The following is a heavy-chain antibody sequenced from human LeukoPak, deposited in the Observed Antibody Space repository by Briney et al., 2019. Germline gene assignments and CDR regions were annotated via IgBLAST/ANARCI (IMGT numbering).Heavy chain of an antibody. J-gene: IGHJ3*02. D-gene: IGHD3-9*01. CDR2: ISFDGSNK. CDR1: GFTFSSYA. V-gene: IGHV3-30*04. CDR3: PSLITIFDAFDI. Sequence: GGSLRLSCAASGFTFSSYAMHGVRQAPGKGLEWVAVISFDGSNKYYADSVKGRFTISRDNSKNTLYLQMNRLRAEDTAAYYCPSLITIFDAFDIWGQGPMVTVSS.